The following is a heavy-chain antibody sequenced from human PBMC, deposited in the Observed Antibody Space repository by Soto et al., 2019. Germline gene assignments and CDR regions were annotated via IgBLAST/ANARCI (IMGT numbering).Heavy chain of an antibody. J-gene: IGHJ4*02. D-gene: IGHD5-18*01. Sequence: QVQLVQSGAEVKKPGSSVKVSCKASGGTFSSYAISWVRQAPGQGLEWMGGIIPIFGTANYAQKFQGRVTSTADEPPSTGYMELSSLRSEDTAVYYCARARDTAMVFDYWGQGTLVTVSS. V-gene: IGHV1-69*12. CDR1: GGTFSSYA. CDR3: ARARDTAMVFDY. CDR2: IIPIFGTA.